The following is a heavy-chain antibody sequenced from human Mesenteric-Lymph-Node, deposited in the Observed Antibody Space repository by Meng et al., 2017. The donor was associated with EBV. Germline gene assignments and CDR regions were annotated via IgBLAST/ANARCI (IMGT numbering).Heavy chain of an antibody. CDR3: TRGDGYSHY. Sequence: QVQLVQSGAEVKKPGSSVKVSCEASAGTFSTYVISWVRQAPGQGLEWMGGISPVSTTPNYAQKFQGRVTITADESTNTAYMELSSLKYEDTAVYYCTRGDGYSHYWGQGTLVTVSS. V-gene: IGHV1-69*01. CDR2: ISPVSTTP. CDR1: AGTFSTYV. J-gene: IGHJ4*02. D-gene: IGHD5-24*01.